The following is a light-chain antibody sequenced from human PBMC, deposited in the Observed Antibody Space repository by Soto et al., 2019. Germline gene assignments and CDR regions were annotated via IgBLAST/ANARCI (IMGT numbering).Light chain of an antibody. CDR2: DVS. Sequence: QSSLTQPASVSESPGQSITISCTGTSSDAGGYNSVSWYQQHPGKAPKIMIYDVSNRPSGVSNRFSGSKSGNTASLTISGLQAEDEADYYCSSYTSSSTYVVFGGGTKLTVL. V-gene: IGLV2-14*01. CDR1: SSDAGGYNS. CDR3: SSYTSSSTYVV. J-gene: IGLJ2*01.